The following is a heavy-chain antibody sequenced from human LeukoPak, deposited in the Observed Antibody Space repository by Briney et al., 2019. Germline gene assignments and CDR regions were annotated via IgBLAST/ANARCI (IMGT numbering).Heavy chain of an antibody. CDR3: ARGPVLIVEGSYYFDY. CDR1: GYGFINYG. Sequence: ASVKVSCKASGYGFINYGFNWVRQAPGQGLEWMGWINPNTSVTNYAQKLQGRVTLTRDTSISTAYMELSTLRSDDTAVYYCARGPVLIVEGSYYFDYWGQGTLVTVSS. V-gene: IGHV1-2*02. CDR2: INPNTSVT. J-gene: IGHJ4*02. D-gene: IGHD1-26*01.